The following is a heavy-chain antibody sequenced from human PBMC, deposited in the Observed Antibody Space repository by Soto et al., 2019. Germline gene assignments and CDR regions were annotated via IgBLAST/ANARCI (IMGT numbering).Heavy chain of an antibody. CDR2: IFPYNGNT. Sequence: QVQLVQSGAEVKKAGASLKVSCKASGYSFTSYGIIWVRQAPGQGLEWVGWIFPYNGNTNYAKKLQDRVTMTTDTSTNTAYMELRSLRSDDTAVYYCARDQNRFYGMDVWGQGTTVTVSS. CDR1: GYSFTSYG. J-gene: IGHJ6*02. CDR3: ARDQNRFYGMDV. V-gene: IGHV1-18*01.